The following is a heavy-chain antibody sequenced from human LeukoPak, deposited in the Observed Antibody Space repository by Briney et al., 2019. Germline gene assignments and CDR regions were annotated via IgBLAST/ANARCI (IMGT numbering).Heavy chain of an antibody. D-gene: IGHD4-23*01. V-gene: IGHV2-70*01. Sequence: SGPTLVNPTQTLTVTCTFSEFSLSTSGMCVSWIRQPPGKALEWLALIDWDDDKFYSTSLKTRLTISKDTSKNQVVLTMTNMDPVDTATLYCAQIQAYRGNSEGYYFNYWGQGTLVTVSS. J-gene: IGHJ4*02. CDR1: EFSLSTSGMC. CDR2: IDWDDDK. CDR3: AQIQAYRGNSEGYYFNY.